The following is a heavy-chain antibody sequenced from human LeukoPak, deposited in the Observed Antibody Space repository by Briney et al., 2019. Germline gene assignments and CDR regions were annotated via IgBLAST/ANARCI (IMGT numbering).Heavy chain of an antibody. J-gene: IGHJ5*02. V-gene: IGHV4-34*01. Sequence: PSETLSLTCAVYGVSFSGYYWSWLRQPPGKGLEWIGEINHSGSTNYNPSLKSRVTISVDTSKNQFSLKLSSVTAADTAVYYCAREGIAAAGTSWFDPWGQGTLVTVSS. CDR1: GVSFSGYY. CDR3: AREGIAAAGTSWFDP. CDR2: INHSGST. D-gene: IGHD6-13*01.